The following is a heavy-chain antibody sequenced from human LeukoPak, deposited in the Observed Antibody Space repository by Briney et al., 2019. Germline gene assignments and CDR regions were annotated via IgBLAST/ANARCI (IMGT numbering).Heavy chain of an antibody. Sequence: SETLSLTCAVPGGSISSGGYSWSWIRQPPGKGLEWIGYIYHSGSTYYNPSLKSRVTISVDRSKNQFSLKLSSVTAADTAVYYCASGKDYATYGMDVWGQGTTVTVSS. CDR2: IYHSGST. CDR3: ASGKDYATYGMDV. J-gene: IGHJ6*02. D-gene: IGHD4-17*01. CDR1: GGSISSGGYS. V-gene: IGHV4-30-2*01.